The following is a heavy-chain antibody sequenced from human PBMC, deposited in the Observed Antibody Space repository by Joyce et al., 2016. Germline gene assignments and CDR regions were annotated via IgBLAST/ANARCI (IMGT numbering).Heavy chain of an antibody. V-gene: IGHV3-53*01. D-gene: IGHD3-16*01. CDR3: ARGYHVWGTFRFDAFDI. CDR1: GFNVRSHY. Sequence: CAASGFNVRSHYMTWVRQAPGEGLQWVSNMYSGGSTYYSDSVKVLFTISRDDSQNTLFLQMTFLRPEDTALYYCARGYHVWGTFRFDAFDIWGQGTMVTVSS. J-gene: IGHJ3*02. CDR2: MYSGGST.